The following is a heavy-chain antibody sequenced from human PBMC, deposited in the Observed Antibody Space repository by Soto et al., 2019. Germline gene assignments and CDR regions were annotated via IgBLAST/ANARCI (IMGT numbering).Heavy chain of an antibody. V-gene: IGHV1-2*04. CDR1: GYTFTGYY. J-gene: IGHJ4*02. CDR3: ARDSELRGLRYFDWLFFDY. D-gene: IGHD3-9*01. Sequence: ASVKVSCKASGYTFTGYYMHWVRQAPGQGLEWMGWINPNSGGTNYAQKFQGWVTMTRDTSISTAYMELSRLRSDDTAVYYCARDSELRGLRYFDWLFFDYWGQGTLVTVSS. CDR2: INPNSGGT.